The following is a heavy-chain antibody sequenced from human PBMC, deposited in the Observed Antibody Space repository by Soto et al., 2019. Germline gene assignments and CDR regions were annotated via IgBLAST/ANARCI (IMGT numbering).Heavy chain of an antibody. CDR2: ISGSGGST. D-gene: IGHD3-9*01. J-gene: IGHJ4*02. Sequence: GGSLRLSCAASGFTFSSYAMSWVRQAPGKGLEWVSAISGSGGSTYYADSVKGRFTISRDNSKNTLYLQMNSLRAEDTAVYYCAKIPSYDILTGYTTFDYWGQGTLVTVSS. CDR3: AKIPSYDILTGYTTFDY. CDR1: GFTFSSYA. V-gene: IGHV3-23*01.